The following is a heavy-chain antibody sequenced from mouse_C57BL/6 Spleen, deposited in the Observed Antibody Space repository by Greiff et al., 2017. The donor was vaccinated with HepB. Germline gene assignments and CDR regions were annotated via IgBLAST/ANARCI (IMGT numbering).Heavy chain of an antibody. CDR3: TRNCDWYFDV. CDR1: GFNIKDDY. CDR2: IDPENGDT. D-gene: IGHD2-1*01. J-gene: IGHJ1*03. V-gene: IGHV14-4*01. Sequence: VQLQQSGAELVRPGASVKLSCTASGFNIKDDYMHWVKQRPEKGLEWIGWIDPENGDTEYASKFQGKATITADTSSNTAYLQLSSLTSEDTAVYYCTRNCDWYFDVWGTGTTVTVSS.